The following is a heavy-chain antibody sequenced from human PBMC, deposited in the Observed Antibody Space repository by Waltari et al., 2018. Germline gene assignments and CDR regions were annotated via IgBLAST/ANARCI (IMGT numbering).Heavy chain of an antibody. J-gene: IGHJ3*02. CDR2: ISSSSSYI. D-gene: IGHD3-10*01. V-gene: IGHV3-21*04. CDR3: AKDNETRITDAFDI. Sequence: EVQLVESGGGLVKPGGSLRLSCAASGFTFSSYSMNWVRQAPGKGLEWVSSISSSSSYIYYADSVKGRFTISRDNSKNTLYLQMNSLRAEDTAVYYCAKDNETRITDAFDIWGQGTMVTVSS. CDR1: GFTFSSYS.